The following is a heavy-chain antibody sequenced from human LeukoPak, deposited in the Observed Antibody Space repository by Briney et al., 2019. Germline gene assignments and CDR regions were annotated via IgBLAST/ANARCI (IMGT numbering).Heavy chain of an antibody. V-gene: IGHV3-7*01. CDR2: IKQDGSEK. CDR3: ATTGHSSSWYYFDY. D-gene: IGHD6-13*01. CDR1: GFTFSSFW. Sequence: GGSLRVSCAASGFTFSSFWMSWVRQAPGKRVEWVANIKQDGSEKYYIDSVKGRLTISRDNAKMSLDLQMNSLRAEDTALYYCATTGHSSSWYYFDYWGRGTLVTVSS. J-gene: IGHJ4*02.